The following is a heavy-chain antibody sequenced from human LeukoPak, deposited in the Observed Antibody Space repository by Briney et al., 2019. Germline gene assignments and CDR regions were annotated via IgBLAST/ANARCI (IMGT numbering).Heavy chain of an antibody. CDR3: ARIPAAMRRGSYGMDV. J-gene: IGHJ6*04. D-gene: IGHD2-2*01. CDR2: ISSSGSTI. CDR1: GFTFSSYE. Sequence: GGSLRLSCAASGFTFSSYEMNWVRRAPGKGLEWVSYISSSGSTIYYADSVKGRFTISRDNAKNSLYLQMNSLRAEDTAIYYCARIPAAMRRGSYGMDVWGKGTTVTVSS. V-gene: IGHV3-48*03.